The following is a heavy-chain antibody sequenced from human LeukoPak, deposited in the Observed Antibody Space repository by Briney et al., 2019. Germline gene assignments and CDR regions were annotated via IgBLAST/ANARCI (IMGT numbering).Heavy chain of an antibody. CDR1: GFTFSSYA. CDR3: ARDLGSNCSGGSCYSWIFDY. D-gene: IGHD2-15*01. J-gene: IGHJ4*02. Sequence: LRLSCAASGFTFSSYAVSWVRQAPGKGLEWIGYIYYSGSTYYNPSLKSRVTISVDTSKNQFSLKLSSVTAADTAVYYCARDLGSNCSGGSCYSWIFDYWGQGTLVTVSS. V-gene: IGHV4-30-4*08. CDR2: IYYSGST.